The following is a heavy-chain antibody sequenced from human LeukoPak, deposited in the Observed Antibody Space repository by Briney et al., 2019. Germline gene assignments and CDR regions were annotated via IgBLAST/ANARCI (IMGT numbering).Heavy chain of an antibody. V-gene: IGHV3-23*01. CDR3: AKDRRYGDPMGGIDY. CDR1: GLTFSNYD. J-gene: IGHJ4*02. CDR2: ISGSGADT. D-gene: IGHD4-17*01. Sequence: GGSLRLSCAASGLTFSNYDMNWVRVRQAPGQGLEWVSSISGSGADTYYADSVKGRFTISRDNSKNTLYLQMNSLRAEDTAVYYCAKDRRYGDPMGGIDYWGQGTLVTVSS.